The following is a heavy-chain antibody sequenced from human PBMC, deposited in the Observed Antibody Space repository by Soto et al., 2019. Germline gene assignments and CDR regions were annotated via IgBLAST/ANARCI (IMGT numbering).Heavy chain of an antibody. CDR2: IYPGDFDT. V-gene: IGHV5-51*01. CDR3: ARFFRGCSGGGCLHWFDP. CDR1: GYSFATYG. Sequence: PGESLKISCKGSGYSFATYGIGWVRQMPGKGLEWMGIIYPGDFDTRYSPSFQGQVTISADKSISTAYLQWSSLKASDSAMYYCARFFRGCSGGGCLHWFDPWGQGTLVTVSS. J-gene: IGHJ5*02. D-gene: IGHD2-15*01.